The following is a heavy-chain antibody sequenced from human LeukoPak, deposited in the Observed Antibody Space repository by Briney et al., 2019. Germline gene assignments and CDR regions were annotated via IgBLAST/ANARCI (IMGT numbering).Heavy chain of an antibody. D-gene: IGHD6-19*01. Sequence: GGSLRLSCAASGFTFSKYWMLWVRQSPGKGLESVSRINTDGTVTTYADSVKGRFTVSRDNADNTMFLQMNSVRDEDTAVYYCATKQWLAPPPDSWGQGTPVTVSS. J-gene: IGHJ4*02. CDR2: INTDGTVT. V-gene: IGHV3-74*01. CDR1: GFTFSKYW. CDR3: ATKQWLAPPPDS.